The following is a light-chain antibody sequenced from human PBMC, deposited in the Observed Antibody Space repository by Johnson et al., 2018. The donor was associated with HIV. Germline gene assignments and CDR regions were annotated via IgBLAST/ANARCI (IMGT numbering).Light chain of an antibody. CDR1: SSNIGNNY. J-gene: IGLJ1*01. CDR2: ENN. Sequence: QLVLTQPPSVSAAPGQKVTISCSGSSSNIGNNYVSWYQQLPGTAPKLLIYENNKRPSGIPDRFSGSKSGTSATLGITGLQTWDEAGYYCGTWDSSLSAYVFGTGTKVTVL. V-gene: IGLV1-51*02. CDR3: GTWDSSLSAYV.